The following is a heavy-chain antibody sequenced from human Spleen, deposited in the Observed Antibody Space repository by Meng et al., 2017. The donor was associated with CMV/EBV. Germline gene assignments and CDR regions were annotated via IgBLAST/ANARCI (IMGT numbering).Heavy chain of an antibody. D-gene: IGHD3-10*01. CDR1: GFTFSNYN. CDR2: IYGGGTT. CDR3: ARFRRLGSLYGMDV. V-gene: IGHV3-53*01. J-gene: IGHJ6*02. Sequence: GESLKISCGASGFTFSNYNMNWVRQAPGKGLEWVSVIYGGGTTYYADSVKGRLTISRDNSKNTLYLQMNSLRVEDTAVYYCARFRRLGSLYGMDVWGQGTTVTVSS.